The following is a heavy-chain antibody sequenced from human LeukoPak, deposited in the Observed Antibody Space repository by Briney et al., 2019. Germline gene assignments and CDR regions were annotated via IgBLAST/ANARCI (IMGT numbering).Heavy chain of an antibody. CDR3: ARDTDTAMERYGMDV. Sequence: SVKVSCKASGGTFSSYAISWVRQAPGQGLEWMGRVIPIFGIANYAQKFQGRVTITADKSTSTAYMELSSLRSEDTAVYYCARDTDTAMERYGMDVWGQGTTVTVSS. D-gene: IGHD5-18*01. CDR1: GGTFSSYA. CDR2: VIPIFGIA. J-gene: IGHJ6*02. V-gene: IGHV1-69*04.